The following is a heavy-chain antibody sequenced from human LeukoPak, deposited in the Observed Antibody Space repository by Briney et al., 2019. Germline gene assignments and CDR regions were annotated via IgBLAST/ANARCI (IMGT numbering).Heavy chain of an antibody. J-gene: IGHJ4*02. CDR2: IYTSGST. CDR1: GGSLSGSY. Sequence: SETLSLTCTVSGGSLSGSYLSWIRQPPGKGLEWIGYIYTSGSTNYNPSLKSLVTMSIDTSKNQFSLKLSSVTAADTAFYYCARRGGRFDWWGQGTLVTVSS. D-gene: IGHD3-10*01. CDR3: ARRGGRFDW. V-gene: IGHV4-4*09.